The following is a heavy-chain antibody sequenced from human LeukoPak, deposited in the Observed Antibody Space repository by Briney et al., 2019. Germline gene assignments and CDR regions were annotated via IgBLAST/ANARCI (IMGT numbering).Heavy chain of an antibody. D-gene: IGHD4-17*01. J-gene: IGHJ3*02. CDR3: ATLPLRDAFDI. CDR2: ISSSSSYT. V-gene: IGHV3-11*03. Sequence: GGSLRLSCAASGFTFSDYYMSWIRQAPGKGPEWVSYISSSSSYTNYADSVKGRFTISRDNAKNSLYLQMNSLRAEDTAVYYCATLPLRDAFDIWGQGTMVTVSS. CDR1: GFTFSDYY.